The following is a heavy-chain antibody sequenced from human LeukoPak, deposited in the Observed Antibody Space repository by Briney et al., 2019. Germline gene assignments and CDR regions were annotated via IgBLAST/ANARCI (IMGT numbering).Heavy chain of an antibody. CDR1: GFTFSGSP. Sequence: GGSLRLSCAASGFTFSGSPMHWVRQAPGKGLEWLGGIKSNADNYATTYAASVKGRFTISRDDSENTAYLQMNSLKIEDTALYYCSRPQDDYHTSGLEGYWGRGTLVTVSS. D-gene: IGHD4/OR15-4a*01. J-gene: IGHJ4*02. CDR3: SRPQDDYHTSGLEGY. V-gene: IGHV3-73*01. CDR2: IKSNADNYAT.